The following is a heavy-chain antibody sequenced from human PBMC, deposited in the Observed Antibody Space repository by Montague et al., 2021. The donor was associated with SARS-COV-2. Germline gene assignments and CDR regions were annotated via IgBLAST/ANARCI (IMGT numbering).Heavy chain of an antibody. J-gene: IGHJ3*02. D-gene: IGHD3-22*01. Sequence: TLSLTCTVSGGSISSGGYYWSWIRQHPGKGLEWIGYIYCSGSTYYNPSLKSRVTISVDTSKNQFSLKLSSVTAADTAVYYCARDPRYDSSGYYLGSAFDIWGQGTMVTVSS. CDR2: IYCSGST. CDR3: ARDPRYDSSGYYLGSAFDI. V-gene: IGHV4-31*03. CDR1: GGSISSGGYY.